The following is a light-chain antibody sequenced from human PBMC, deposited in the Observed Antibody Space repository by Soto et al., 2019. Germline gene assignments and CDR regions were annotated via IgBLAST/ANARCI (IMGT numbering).Light chain of an antibody. Sequence: DIQMTQSPSSLSASVGDRVTITCRASQSISSYLNWYQQKPGKAPKLLIYAASCLQSGVPSRFSGSGSGTDFTLTISSLQPEDFATYYCQQSYSTPGTFGQGTKLEIK. J-gene: IGKJ2*01. CDR2: AAS. CDR1: QSISSY. V-gene: IGKV1-39*01. CDR3: QQSYSTPGT.